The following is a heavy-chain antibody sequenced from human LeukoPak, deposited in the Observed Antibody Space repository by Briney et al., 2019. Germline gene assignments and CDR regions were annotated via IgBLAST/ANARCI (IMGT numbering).Heavy chain of an antibody. CDR3: AGNYYYYMDV. J-gene: IGHJ6*03. CDR2: IYSGGST. V-gene: IGHV3-53*01. Sequence: GGSLRLSCAASGFTVSRIYMSCVPHALGKGLEWVSVIYSGGSTYYADSVKGRFTISRDNSKNTLYLQMNSLRAEDTAVYYCAGNYYYYMDVWGKGTTVTVSS. CDR1: GFTVSRIY.